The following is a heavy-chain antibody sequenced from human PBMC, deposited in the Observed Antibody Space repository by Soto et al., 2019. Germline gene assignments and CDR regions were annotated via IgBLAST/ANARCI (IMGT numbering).Heavy chain of an antibody. CDR1: GGSISSGGYY. CDR3: ARLDSSGYYVDY. CDR2: IYYSGST. V-gene: IGHV4-31*03. J-gene: IGHJ4*02. D-gene: IGHD3-22*01. Sequence: NPSETLSLTCTVSGGSISSGGYYWSWIRQHPGKGLEWIGYIYYSGSTYYNPSLKSRVTISVDTSKNQFSLKLSSVTAADTAVYYCARLDSSGYYVDYWGQGTLVTVSS.